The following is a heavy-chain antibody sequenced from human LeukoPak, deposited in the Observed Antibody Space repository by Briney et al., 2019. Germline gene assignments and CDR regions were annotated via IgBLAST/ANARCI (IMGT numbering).Heavy chain of an antibody. Sequence: SETLSLTCTVSGGSISSYYWSWIRQPPGKGLEWIGYIYYSGSTNYNPSLESRVTISVDTSKNQFSLKLSSVTAADTAVYYCARGVRTDSFDYWGQGTLVTVSS. J-gene: IGHJ4*02. D-gene: IGHD1-14*01. V-gene: IGHV4-59*01. CDR1: GGSISSYY. CDR3: ARGVRTDSFDY. CDR2: IYYSGST.